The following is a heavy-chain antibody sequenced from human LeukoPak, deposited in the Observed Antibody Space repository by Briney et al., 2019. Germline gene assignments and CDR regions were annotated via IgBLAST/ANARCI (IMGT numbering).Heavy chain of an antibody. Sequence: SETLSLTCTVSGDSISAYYWSWIRQPPGKGLEWVGYISPSGSTNYGPSLRSRLTISIDTSKSQFSLSLSSVTAADTAIYYCARLSNGYNSTYLDFWGQGSLVTVSS. J-gene: IGHJ4*02. V-gene: IGHV4-4*09. CDR1: GDSISAYY. D-gene: IGHD5-24*01. CDR2: ISPSGST. CDR3: ARLSNGYNSTYLDF.